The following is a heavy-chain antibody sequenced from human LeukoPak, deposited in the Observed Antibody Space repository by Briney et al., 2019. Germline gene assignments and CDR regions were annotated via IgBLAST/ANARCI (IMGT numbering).Heavy chain of an antibody. CDR1: DGSISSYY. J-gene: IGHJ4*02. CDR3: AREFSWSGFFDY. V-gene: IGHV4-59*01. CDR2: IYDSGST. Sequence: SETLSLTCTVSDGSISSYYWSWIRQPPGKGLEWIGHIYDSGSTNYNPSLKSRATISVDTSKNQFSLKLSSVTAADTAVYYCAREFSWSGFFDYWGQGTLVTVSS. D-gene: IGHD3-3*01.